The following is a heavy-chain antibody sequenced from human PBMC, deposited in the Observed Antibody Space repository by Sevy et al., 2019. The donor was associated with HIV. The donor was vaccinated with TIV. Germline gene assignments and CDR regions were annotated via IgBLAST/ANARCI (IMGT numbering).Heavy chain of an antibody. CDR3: TTDSMRRGLSAPLDY. V-gene: IGHV3-15*01. Sequence: GGSLRLSCAASGFTFSNAWMSWVRQAPGKGLEWVGRIKSKTNGGTTDYAAPVKNRLTISRDDSNNTLYLQMMSRKTEDTAIYYCTTDSMRRGLSAPLDYWGQGTLVTVSS. J-gene: IGHJ4*02. D-gene: IGHD1-26*01. CDR1: GFTFSNAW. CDR2: IKSKTNGGTT.